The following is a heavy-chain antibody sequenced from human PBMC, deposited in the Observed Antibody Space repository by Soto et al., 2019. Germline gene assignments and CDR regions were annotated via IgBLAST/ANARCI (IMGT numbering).Heavy chain of an antibody. J-gene: IGHJ4*02. D-gene: IGHD1-20*01. CDR3: ASILIIGTTRGSYFDY. CDR2: ISSSSSYI. Sequence: QAPGKGLEWVSSISSSSSYIYYADSVKGRFTISRDNDKNSLYLQMKGLRADDTAVYYCASILIIGTTRGSYFDYWGQGTLVTVSS. V-gene: IGHV3-21*01.